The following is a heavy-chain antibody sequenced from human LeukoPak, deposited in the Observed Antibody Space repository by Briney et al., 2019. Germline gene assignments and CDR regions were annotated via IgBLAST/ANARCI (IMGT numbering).Heavy chain of an antibody. CDR3: ARADGYCSSTSCYPTYYFDY. CDR1: GGSISSGSYY. V-gene: IGHV4-61*02. CDR2: IYTSGST. Sequence: SSETLSLTCTVSGGSISSGSYYWSWIRQPAGKGLEWIGRIYTSGSTNYNPSLKSRVTISVDTSKNQFSLKLSSVTAADTAVYYCARADGYCSSTSCYPTYYFDYWGQGTLVTVSS. D-gene: IGHD2-2*01. J-gene: IGHJ4*02.